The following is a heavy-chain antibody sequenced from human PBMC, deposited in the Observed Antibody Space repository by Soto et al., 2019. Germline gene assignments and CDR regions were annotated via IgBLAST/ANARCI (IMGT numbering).Heavy chain of an antibody. J-gene: IGHJ6*02. CDR2: IYYSGST. CDR1: GGSISSGDYY. Sequence: SETLSLACTVSGGSISSGDYYWSWIRQPPGKGLEWIGYIYYSGSTYYNPSLKSRVTISVDTSKNQFSLKLSSVTAADTAVYYCARDNILGILYGGMDVWGQGTTVTVSS. CDR3: ARDNILGILYGGMDV. V-gene: IGHV4-30-4*01. D-gene: IGHD3-3*01.